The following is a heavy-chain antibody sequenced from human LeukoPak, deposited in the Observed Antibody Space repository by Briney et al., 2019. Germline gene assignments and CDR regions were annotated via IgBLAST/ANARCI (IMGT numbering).Heavy chain of an antibody. D-gene: IGHD1-26*01. V-gene: IGHV4-4*07. J-gene: IGHJ4*02. CDR2: IYSSRS. CDR1: GASISSYY. CDR3: ARAAGRDTTSGLDFDY. Sequence: SETLSLTCTVSGASISSYYWSWIRQPAGKGLEWIGRIYSSRSIYNPSLKSRVTMSVDTSKNQFSLKLSPVTAADTAVYYCARAAGRDTTSGLDFDYWGQGILVTVSS.